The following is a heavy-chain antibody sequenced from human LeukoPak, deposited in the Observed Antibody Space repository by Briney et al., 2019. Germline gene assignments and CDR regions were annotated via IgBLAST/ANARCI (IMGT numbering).Heavy chain of an antibody. V-gene: IGHV3-48*01. D-gene: IGHD1-26*01. CDR3: ARDRSWWELTDY. J-gene: IGHJ4*02. CDR1: GFTFSSYS. Sequence: GGSLRLSCAASGFTFSSYSMNWVRQAPGKGLEWVSYISSSGNTIYYADSVKGRFTISRDNAKNSLYLQMNSLRAEDTAVYYCARDRSWWELTDYWGQGTLVTVSS. CDR2: ISSSGNTI.